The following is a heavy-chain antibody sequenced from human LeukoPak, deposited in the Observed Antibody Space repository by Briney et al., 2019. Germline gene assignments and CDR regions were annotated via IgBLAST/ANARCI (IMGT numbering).Heavy chain of an antibody. J-gene: IGHJ5*02. CDR3: ARGLGQRFDP. CDR2: ISSSSSYI. CDR1: GFTFSSHS. Sequence: GSLRLSCAASGFTFSSHSMNWVRQAPGKGLEWVSSISSSSSYIYYADSVKGRFTISRDNAKNSLYLQMNSLRAEDTAVYYCARGLGQRFDPWGQGTLVTVSS. V-gene: IGHV3-21*01. D-gene: IGHD5-12*01.